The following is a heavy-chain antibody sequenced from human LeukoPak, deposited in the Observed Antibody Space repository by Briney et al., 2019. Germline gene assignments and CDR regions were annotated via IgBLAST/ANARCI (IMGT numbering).Heavy chain of an antibody. Sequence: PGGSLRLSCAASGFTFSSYWMSGVRQAPGKELEWVANIKQDGSEKYYVDSVKGRSTISRDNAKNSLYLQMNSLRAEDTAVYYCARWWELLLGDAFDIWGQGTMVTVSS. CDR1: GFTFSSYW. J-gene: IGHJ3*02. CDR3: ARWWELLLGDAFDI. CDR2: IKQDGSEK. D-gene: IGHD1-26*01. V-gene: IGHV3-7*01.